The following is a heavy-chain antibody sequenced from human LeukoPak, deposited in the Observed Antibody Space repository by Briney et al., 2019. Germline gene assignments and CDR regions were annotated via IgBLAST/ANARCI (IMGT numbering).Heavy chain of an antibody. CDR1: GYTFTSYY. D-gene: IGHD2-21*02. J-gene: IGHJ3*02. CDR2: INPSGGGT. V-gene: IGHV1-46*01. Sequence: GASVKVSCKASGYTFTSYYMHWVRQAPGQGRESMGIINPSGGGTSYAQKFQGRVTMTRDTSTSTVYMELSSLRSEDTAVYYCARAPGYSLRLMCGGDCYDAFDIWGQGTMVTVSS. CDR3: ARAPGYSLRLMCGGDCYDAFDI.